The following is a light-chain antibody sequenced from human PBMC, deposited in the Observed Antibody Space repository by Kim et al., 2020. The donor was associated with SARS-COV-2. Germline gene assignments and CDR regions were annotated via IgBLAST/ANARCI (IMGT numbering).Light chain of an antibody. J-gene: IGKJ5*01. V-gene: IGKV1-39*01. CDR3: QQSYSTSIT. CDR1: QSISSY. CDR2: AAS. Sequence: DIQMTQSPSSLSASVGDRVTITCRASQSISSYLNWYQQKPGKAPKLLIYAASSLQSGVPSRFSGSGSGTDFTLTISSLQPEDFATCYCQQSYSTSITCGQGTRLEIK.